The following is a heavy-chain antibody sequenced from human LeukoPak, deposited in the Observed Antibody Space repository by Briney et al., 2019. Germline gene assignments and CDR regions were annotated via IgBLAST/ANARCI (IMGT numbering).Heavy chain of an antibody. V-gene: IGHV4-59*03. CDR2: IYYRGNT. J-gene: IGHJ4*02. CDR3: VRDRDGFYYFDY. CDR1: GGSISYY. Sequence: SETLSLTCTVSGGSISYYWNWIRQPPGKGLEWIGYIYYRGNTNYNPSLKSRLTISVDTSKNQFSLKLSSVTAADTAVYYCVRDRDGFYYFDYWGQRTLVTVSS. D-gene: IGHD5-24*01.